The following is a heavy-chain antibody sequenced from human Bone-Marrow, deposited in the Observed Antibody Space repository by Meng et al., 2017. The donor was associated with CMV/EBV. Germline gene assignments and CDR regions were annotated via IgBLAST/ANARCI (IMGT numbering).Heavy chain of an antibody. V-gene: IGHV3-48*04. J-gene: IGHJ6*02. D-gene: IGHD4-23*01. CDR2: ISSSGSTI. CDR1: GFTFSSYS. Sequence: ESLKISCAASGFTFSSYSMNWVRQAPGKGLEGVSYISSSGSTIYYADTVKGRFTISRDNAKNSLYLQMNSLRAEDTDVYYCARGRTVVTRYYYYGMDVWGQGTTVTVSS. CDR3: ARGRTVVTRYYYYGMDV.